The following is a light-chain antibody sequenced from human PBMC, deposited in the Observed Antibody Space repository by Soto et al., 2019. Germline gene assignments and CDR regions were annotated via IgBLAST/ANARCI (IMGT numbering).Light chain of an antibody. CDR2: AAS. CDR3: QQLNSYPRT. J-gene: IGKJ1*01. Sequence: DIQLTQSPSFLSASVGDRVTITCRASQGISSYLAWYQQKPGKAPKLLIYAASTLQSGVPSRFSGGGSGTEFTLTISSLHPEDFATYYCQQLNSYPRTFGQGTKVEIK. V-gene: IGKV1-9*01. CDR1: QGISSY.